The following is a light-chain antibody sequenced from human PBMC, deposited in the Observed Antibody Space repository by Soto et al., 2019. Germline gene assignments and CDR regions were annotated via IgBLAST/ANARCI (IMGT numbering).Light chain of an antibody. Sequence: EVVMTQSPATLSVSPGERATLSCRASQSVGSKLAWYQQKPGQPPRLLIFDAFTRATGIPARFSGSGSGTEFTLFISSLQSEDFAVYYCQQYNNWPPLTFGGGTKVEI. CDR2: DAF. CDR3: QQYNNWPPLT. CDR1: QSVGSK. V-gene: IGKV3-15*01. J-gene: IGKJ4*01.